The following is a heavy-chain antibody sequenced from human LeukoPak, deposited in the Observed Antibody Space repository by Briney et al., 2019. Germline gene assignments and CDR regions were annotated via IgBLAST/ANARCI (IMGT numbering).Heavy chain of an antibody. CDR3: ARDADYYDSRGYEGYDY. D-gene: IGHD3-22*01. J-gene: IGHJ4*02. CDR1: GFTFSSYS. Sequence: GGSLRLSCAASGFTFSSYSMNWVRQAPGKGLEWVSYISSSSSTIYYADSVKGRFTISRDNAKNSLYLQMNSLRAEDTAVYYCARDADYYDSRGYEGYDYWGQGTLVTVSS. V-gene: IGHV3-48*04. CDR2: ISSSSSTI.